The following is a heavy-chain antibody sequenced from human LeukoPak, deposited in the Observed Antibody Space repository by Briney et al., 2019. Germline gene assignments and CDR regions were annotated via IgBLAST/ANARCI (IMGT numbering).Heavy chain of an antibody. CDR2: INSNGAVI. Sequence: GGSLRLSCAASGFSFSDYGMNWVRRAPGKGLEWLSHINSNGAVISYADSVKGRFTVSRDTAKSSLYLQMNSLKIEDTAIYFCARDPDGDYDFDYWGQGTLITVSS. J-gene: IGHJ4*02. D-gene: IGHD4-17*01. CDR1: GFSFSDYG. V-gene: IGHV3-48*01. CDR3: ARDPDGDYDFDY.